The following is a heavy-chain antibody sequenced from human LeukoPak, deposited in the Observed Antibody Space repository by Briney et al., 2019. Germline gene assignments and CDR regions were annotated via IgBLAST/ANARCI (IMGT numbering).Heavy chain of an antibody. Sequence: SETLSLTCTASGYSISSGYYWGWIRQPPGKGLEWIGSIYYSGSTYYNPSLKSRVTISVDTSKNQFSLKLSSVTAADTAVYYCARDRYMKRWFDPWGQGTLVTVSS. CDR1: GYSISSGYY. D-gene: IGHD1-14*01. CDR3: ARDRYMKRWFDP. J-gene: IGHJ5*02. CDR2: IYYSGST. V-gene: IGHV4-38-2*02.